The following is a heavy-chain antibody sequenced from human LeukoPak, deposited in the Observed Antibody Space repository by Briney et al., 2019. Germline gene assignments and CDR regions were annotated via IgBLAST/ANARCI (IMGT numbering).Heavy chain of an antibody. CDR3: AREEGTYYFDGSGYFAY. D-gene: IGHD3-22*01. Sequence: SETLSLTCTVSGDSIRDYYWSWIRQPAGEGLEWIGRIYSSGSTNYNPSLKSRGTMSVDTSKNQFSLKLSSVTAADTAVYYCAREEGTYYFDGSGYFAYWGQGTLVTVSS. CDR2: IYSSGST. V-gene: IGHV4-4*07. J-gene: IGHJ4*02. CDR1: GDSIRDYY.